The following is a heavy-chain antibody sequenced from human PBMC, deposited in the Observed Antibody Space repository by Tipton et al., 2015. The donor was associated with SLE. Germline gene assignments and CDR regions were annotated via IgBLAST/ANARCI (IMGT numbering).Heavy chain of an antibody. V-gene: IGHV4-34*01. CDR1: GFTFGDYA. J-gene: IGHJ4*02. Sequence: LRLSCTASGFTFGDYAMSWVRQAPGKGLEWIGEINHSGSTNYNPSLKSRVTISVDTSKNQFSLKLSSVTAADTAVYYCARSTAGGVRGVFDYWGQGTLVTVSS. D-gene: IGHD3-10*01. CDR3: ARSTAGGVRGVFDY. CDR2: INHSGST.